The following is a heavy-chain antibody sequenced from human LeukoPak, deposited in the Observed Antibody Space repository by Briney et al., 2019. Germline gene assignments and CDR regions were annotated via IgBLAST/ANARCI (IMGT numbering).Heavy chain of an antibody. Sequence: GGSLRLSCAASEISISVNYMSWVRQAPGKGLEWVSIFYGDATTHYADSVQGRFTISRDSSKNTLYLQMVSLRAEDTAMYYCARPHSGAFPWAFDMWGQGTMVTVSS. D-gene: IGHD1-26*01. V-gene: IGHV3-53*01. CDR2: FYGDATT. CDR3: ARPHSGAFPWAFDM. CDR1: EISISVNY. J-gene: IGHJ3*02.